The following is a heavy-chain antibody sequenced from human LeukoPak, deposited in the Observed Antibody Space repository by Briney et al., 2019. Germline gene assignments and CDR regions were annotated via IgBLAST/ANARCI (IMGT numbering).Heavy chain of an antibody. Sequence: GRSLRLSCAASGFTFSSYGMHWVRQAPGKGLEWVAVISYDGSNKYYADSVKGRFTISRDNSKNTLYLQMNSLRAEDTAVYYCARARGTFDPWGQGTLVTVSS. J-gene: IGHJ5*02. V-gene: IGHV3-30*03. CDR2: ISYDGSNK. D-gene: IGHD3-16*01. CDR1: GFTFSSYG. CDR3: ARARGTFDP.